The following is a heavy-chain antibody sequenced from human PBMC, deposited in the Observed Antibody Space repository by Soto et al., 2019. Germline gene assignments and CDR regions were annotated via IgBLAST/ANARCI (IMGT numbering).Heavy chain of an antibody. CDR1: GFTFSSYA. J-gene: IGHJ4*02. CDR2: ISGSGGST. V-gene: IGHV3-23*01. Sequence: GGSLRLSCAASGFTFSSYAVSWVRQAPGKGLEWVSTISGSGGSTYYADSVKGRFTISRDNSKNTLYLQMNSLRAEDTAVYYCAKDLVVVPASQDYWGQGTLVTVSS. CDR3: AKDLVVVPASQDY. D-gene: IGHD2-2*01.